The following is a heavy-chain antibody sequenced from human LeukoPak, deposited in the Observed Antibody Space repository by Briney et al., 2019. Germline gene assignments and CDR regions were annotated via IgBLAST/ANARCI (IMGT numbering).Heavy chain of an antibody. J-gene: IGHJ4*02. CDR1: GFTFSAYG. Sequence: TGGSLRLSCAVSGFTFSAYGMHWVRQAPGKGLEWVAVIWYDGTNKYYADSVEGRFTISRDNSKNTLYLQMNSLRAEDTAVYYCARTRYNSGGGDYWGQGTPVTVST. CDR3: ARTRYNSGGGDY. D-gene: IGHD6-25*01. V-gene: IGHV3-33*01. CDR2: IWYDGTNK.